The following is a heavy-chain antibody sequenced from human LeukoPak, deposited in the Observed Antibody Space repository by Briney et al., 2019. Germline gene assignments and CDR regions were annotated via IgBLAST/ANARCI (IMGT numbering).Heavy chain of an antibody. V-gene: IGHV1-2*02. J-gene: IGHJ6*03. D-gene: IGHD6-19*01. CDR1: GYTFTGYY. CDR3: VTGYSSGPGSYYHRDV. CDR2: INPNSGGT. Sequence: ASVKVSCEASGYTFTGYYVLWVRHAPGQGLEWMGWINPNSGGTNYAQKFQGRDTMTRDTSISTAYMEQSRVRYDDTPLYYCVTGYSSGPGSYYHRDVWGKGTRVSVSS.